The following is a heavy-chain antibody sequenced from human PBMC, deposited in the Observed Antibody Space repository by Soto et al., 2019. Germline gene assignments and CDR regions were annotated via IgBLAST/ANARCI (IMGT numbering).Heavy chain of an antibody. CDR3: ARNHYGDPPLNNWFDP. CDR2: VHYSGST. Sequence: NPSETLSLTCTVSGGSISGYYWSWIRQPPGKGLEWIGYVHYSGSTNYNPSLRSRVTISVDMSKNQFSLKLNSVAAADAAMYYCARNHYGDPPLNNWFDPWGQGTLVTVSS. J-gene: IGHJ5*02. CDR1: GGSISGYY. D-gene: IGHD4-17*01. V-gene: IGHV4-59*01.